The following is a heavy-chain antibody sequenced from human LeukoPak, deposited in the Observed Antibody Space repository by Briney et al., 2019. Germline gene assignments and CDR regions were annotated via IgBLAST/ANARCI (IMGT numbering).Heavy chain of an antibody. CDR3: AREFSAYGSGSYYNVYCYYYYMDV. D-gene: IGHD3-10*01. Sequence: SQTLSLTCTVSGGSISSGSYYWSWIRQPAGKGLEWIGRIYTSGSTNYNPSLKSRVTISVDTSKNQFSLKLSSVTAADTAVYYCAREFSAYGSGSYYNVYCYYYYMDVWGKGTTVTVSS. V-gene: IGHV4-61*02. CDR1: GGSISSGSYY. J-gene: IGHJ6*03. CDR2: IYTSGST.